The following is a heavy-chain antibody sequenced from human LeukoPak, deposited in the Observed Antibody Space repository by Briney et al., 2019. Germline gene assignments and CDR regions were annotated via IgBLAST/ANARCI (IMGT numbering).Heavy chain of an antibody. CDR3: ASGDTAMVTFAFDI. D-gene: IGHD5-18*01. J-gene: IGHJ3*02. V-gene: IGHV1-2*06. Sequence: ASVKVSCKASGYTFTSYGISWVRQAPGQGLEWMGRINPNSGGTNYAQKFQGRVTMTRDTSISTAYMELSRLRSDDTAVYYCASGDTAMVTFAFDIWGQGTMVTVSS. CDR2: INPNSGGT. CDR1: GYTFTSYG.